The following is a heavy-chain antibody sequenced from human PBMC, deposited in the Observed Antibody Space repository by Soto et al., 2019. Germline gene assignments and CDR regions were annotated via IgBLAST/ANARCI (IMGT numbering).Heavy chain of an antibody. D-gene: IGHD2-15*01. Sequence: QVQLVQSGAEVKKPGSSVKVSCKASGGTFSSYAISWVRQAPGQGLVWMGGIIPIFGTANYAQKFQGRVTITADESTSTAYMELSSLRSEDTAVYYCARLLGKTPSYCSGGSCYGSGSDYWGQGTLVTVSS. V-gene: IGHV1-69*01. CDR2: IIPIFGTA. CDR3: ARLLGKTPSYCSGGSCYGSGSDY. CDR1: GGTFSSYA. J-gene: IGHJ4*02.